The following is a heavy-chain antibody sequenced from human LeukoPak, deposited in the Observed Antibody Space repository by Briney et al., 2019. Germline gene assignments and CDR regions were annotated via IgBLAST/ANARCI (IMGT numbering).Heavy chain of an antibody. D-gene: IGHD3-10*01. J-gene: IGHJ4*02. Sequence: GGSLRLSCAASGFTFSRYGMHWVRQAPGKGLEWVAVIWYDGSNKYYADSVKGRFTISRDNSKNTLYLQMNSLRAEDTAVYYCARDFYVGSGSYYIGYWGQGTLVTVSS. V-gene: IGHV3-33*01. CDR1: GFTFSRYG. CDR2: IWYDGSNK. CDR3: ARDFYVGSGSYYIGY.